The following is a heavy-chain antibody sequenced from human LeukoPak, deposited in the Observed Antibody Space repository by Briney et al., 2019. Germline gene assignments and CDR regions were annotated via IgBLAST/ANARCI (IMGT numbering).Heavy chain of an antibody. V-gene: IGHV3-21*01. Sequence: GGSLRLSCAASVFIFSIYNMNWVRQAPGKGLAWVSSINTRSSSSYYADSVKGRFTISRDNAKNSLYLQMNSLRVEDSAVYYCASETDTTMRDWGQGTLVTVSS. CDR1: VFIFSIYN. CDR3: ASETDTTMRD. J-gene: IGHJ4*02. D-gene: IGHD5-18*01. CDR2: INTRSSSS.